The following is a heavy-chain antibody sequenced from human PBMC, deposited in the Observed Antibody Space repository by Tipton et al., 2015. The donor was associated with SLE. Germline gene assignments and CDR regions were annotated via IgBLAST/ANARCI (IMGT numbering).Heavy chain of an antibody. CDR3: ARDQGPYAFDI. Sequence: TLSLTCTVSGGSFSSSSYYWGWIRQPPGKGLEWIGSIYYSGSTYYNPSLKSRVTILVDTSKNQFSLKLRPVTAADTAVYYCARDQGPYAFDIWGQGTMVTVSS. J-gene: IGHJ3*02. CDR1: GGSFSSSSYY. CDR2: IYYSGST. V-gene: IGHV4-39*07.